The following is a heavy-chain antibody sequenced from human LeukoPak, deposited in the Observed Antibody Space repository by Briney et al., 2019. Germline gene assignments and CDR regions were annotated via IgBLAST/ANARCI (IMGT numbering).Heavy chain of an antibody. J-gene: IGHJ4*02. CDR2: ISSSSSTI. CDR1: GFTFSSYS. V-gene: IGHV3-48*01. Sequence: QAGGSLRLSCAASGFTFSSYSMNWVRQAPGKGLEWVSYISSSSSTIYYADSVKGRFTISRDNAKHSLYLQMNSLRAEDTAVYYCARAWCSSTTCYNLDYWGQGTLVTVSS. CDR3: ARAWCSSTTCYNLDY. D-gene: IGHD2-2*02.